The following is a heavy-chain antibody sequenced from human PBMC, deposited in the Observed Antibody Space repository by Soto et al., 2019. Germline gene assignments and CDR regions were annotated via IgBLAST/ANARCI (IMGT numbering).Heavy chain of an antibody. V-gene: IGHV3-23*01. D-gene: IGHD6-13*01. CDR1: GFTFASYA. Sequence: GGSLRLSCAASGFTFASYAMSWVRQAPGKGLEWVSGISGSGGNTYNADSVKGRFTISRDNSKNTLYLDMISLRAEDTAVYYCAKGLSIAADGTFDYWGQGT. J-gene: IGHJ4*02. CDR2: ISGSGGNT. CDR3: AKGLSIAADGTFDY.